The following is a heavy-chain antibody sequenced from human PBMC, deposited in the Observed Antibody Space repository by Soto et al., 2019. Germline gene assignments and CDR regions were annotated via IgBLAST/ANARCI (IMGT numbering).Heavy chain of an antibody. V-gene: IGHV1-18*04. CDR2: ISAYNRNT. D-gene: IGHD3-16*01. CDR1: GYTFTSYG. J-gene: IGHJ4*02. Sequence: ASVKVSCKASGYTFTSYGISWVRQAPGQGLEWMGWISAYNRNTNYAQKLQGRVTMTTDTSTSTAYMELRSLRSDDTAVYYCATTSQLYASRMGEYYFDYWGQGTMVTVSS. CDR3: ATTSQLYASRMGEYYFDY.